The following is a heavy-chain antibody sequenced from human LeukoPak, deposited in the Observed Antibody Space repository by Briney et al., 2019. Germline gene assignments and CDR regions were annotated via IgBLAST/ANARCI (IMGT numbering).Heavy chain of an antibody. J-gene: IGHJ4*02. V-gene: IGHV3-30*02. D-gene: IGHD5-18*01. Sequence: GGSLRLSCAASGFTFSSYGMHWVRQAPGKGLEWVAFMRSDGSSKYYADSVKGRFTISRDNSRTTLSLQMNSLRAEDTALYYCAKDKGYSYGFYFDYWGQGTLVTVSS. CDR3: AKDKGYSYGFYFDY. CDR1: GFTFSSYG. CDR2: MRSDGSSK.